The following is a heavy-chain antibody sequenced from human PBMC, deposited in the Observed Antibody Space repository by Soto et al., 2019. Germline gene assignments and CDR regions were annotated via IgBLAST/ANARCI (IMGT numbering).Heavy chain of an antibody. CDR2: IFSGGST. V-gene: IGHV3-66*01. J-gene: IGHJ6*02. CDR1: GFTVSSNY. CDR3: ARDAGTGTEGYNYYYYGLDV. D-gene: IGHD1-1*01. Sequence: PGGSLRLSCAASGFTVSSNYMNWVRQAPGRGLKKVSVIFSGGSTFYADSVKGRFTISRDNSKNTLYLQMNSLRAEDTAVYYCARDAGTGTEGYNYYYYGLDVWGQGTRVTVSS.